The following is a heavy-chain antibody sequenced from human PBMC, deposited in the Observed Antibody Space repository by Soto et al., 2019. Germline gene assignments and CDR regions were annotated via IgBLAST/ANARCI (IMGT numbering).Heavy chain of an antibody. CDR1: GGSFSGYF. V-gene: IGHV4-34*01. CDR2: VNHNGRN. J-gene: IGHJ3*01. Sequence: SETLSLTCAVYGGSFSGYFWNWIRQSPGKGLEWIGKVNHNGRNNYNPSLKSRVTISLDMSKNQISLKLTSVTAADTAVYYCARGGSSDWQVAFDFWAQGTMVTVSS. D-gene: IGHD6-19*01. CDR3: ARGGSSDWQVAFDF.